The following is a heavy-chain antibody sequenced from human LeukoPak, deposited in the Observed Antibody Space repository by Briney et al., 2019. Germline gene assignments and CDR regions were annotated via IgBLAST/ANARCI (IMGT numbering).Heavy chain of an antibody. J-gene: IGHJ3*02. V-gene: IGHV1-2*02. D-gene: IGHD3-16*01. CDR3: ARGGMYPPATAFDI. Sequence: ASVKVSCKASGYTFTAYYMHWVRQAPGQGLEWMGWINPNSGGTNHAQKFQGRVSMTRDTSISTAYMELSRLRFDDTAVYYCARGGMYPPATAFDIWGQGTMVTVSS. CDR1: GYTFTAYY. CDR2: INPNSGGT.